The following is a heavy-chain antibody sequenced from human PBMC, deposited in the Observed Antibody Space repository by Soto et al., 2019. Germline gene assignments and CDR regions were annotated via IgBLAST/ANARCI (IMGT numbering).Heavy chain of an antibody. Sequence: QVQLVQSGAEVKKPGASVKVSCKASGYTFTSYAMYWVRQAPGQRLEWMGWINAGNGNTKYSQKLQGRVTITRDTSAITAYMELRSLRSEDTAVYYCARDMGFGLSDYWGQGTLVTVSS. J-gene: IGHJ4*02. D-gene: IGHD3-10*01. CDR2: INAGNGNT. V-gene: IGHV1-3*01. CDR3: ARDMGFGLSDY. CDR1: GYTFTSYA.